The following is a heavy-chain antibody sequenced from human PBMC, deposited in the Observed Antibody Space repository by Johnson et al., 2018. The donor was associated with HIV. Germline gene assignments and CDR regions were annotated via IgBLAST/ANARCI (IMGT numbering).Heavy chain of an antibody. J-gene: IGHJ3*02. V-gene: IGHV3-64*01. Sequence: VQLVESGGGLVQPGGSLRLSCAASGFTFSSYAMHWVRQAPGKGLEYVSGISSNGGSTYYANSVKGRFTISRDNAKNSLYLQMNSLRAEDTALYYCAKGGSGGGGAFDIWGQGTMVTVSS. CDR2: ISSNGGST. CDR3: AKGGSGGGGAFDI. CDR1: GFTFSSYA. D-gene: IGHD6-19*01.